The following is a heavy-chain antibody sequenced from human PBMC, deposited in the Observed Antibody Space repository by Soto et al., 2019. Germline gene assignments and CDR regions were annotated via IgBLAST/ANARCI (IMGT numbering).Heavy chain of an antibody. CDR3: ARDGYYGSGSFPRVFGPWWFDP. CDR2: ISYDGSNK. V-gene: IGHV3-30-3*01. CDR1: GFTFSSYA. D-gene: IGHD3-10*01. Sequence: HPGGSLSLSCAASGFTFSSYAMHWVRQAPGKGPEWVAVISYDGSNKYYADSVKGRFTISRDNSKNTLYLQMNSLRAEDAAVYYCARDGYYGSGSFPRVFGPWWFDPWGQGTLVTVSS. J-gene: IGHJ5*02.